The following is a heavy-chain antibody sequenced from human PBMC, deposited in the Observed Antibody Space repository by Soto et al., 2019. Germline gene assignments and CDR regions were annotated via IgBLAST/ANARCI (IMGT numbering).Heavy chain of an antibody. CDR1: GGSITDYS. J-gene: IGHJ5*02. CDR3: ARDQGVVVTADNWFDP. CDR2: IFSSGST. V-gene: IGHV4-4*07. D-gene: IGHD2-21*02. Sequence: SETLSLTCTVSGGSITDYSWVWIRQPAGKGLEWIGRIFSSGSTNYNPSLKGRITMSLDTSKNQFSLKLNSATATDTAVYFCARDQGVVVTADNWFDPWGQGILVTVYS.